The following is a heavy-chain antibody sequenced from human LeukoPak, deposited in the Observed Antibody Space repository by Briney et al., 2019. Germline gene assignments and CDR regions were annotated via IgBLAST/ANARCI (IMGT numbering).Heavy chain of an antibody. CDR3: ARDLTYYYGSGSYPKFDP. V-gene: IGHV1-69*04. CDR2: IIPILGIA. D-gene: IGHD3-10*01. Sequence: SVKVSRKASGGTFSSYAISWVRQAPGQGLEWMGRIIPILGIANYAQKFQGRVTITADKSTSTAYMELSSLRSEDTAVYYCARDLTYYYGSGSYPKFDPWGQGTLVTVSS. CDR1: GGTFSSYA. J-gene: IGHJ5*02.